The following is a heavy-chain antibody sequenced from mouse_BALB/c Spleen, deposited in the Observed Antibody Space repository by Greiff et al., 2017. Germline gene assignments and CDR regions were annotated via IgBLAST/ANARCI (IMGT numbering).Heavy chain of an antibody. CDR3: TRLDYGYYYAMDY. D-gene: IGHD1-1*02. CDR1: GYTFTSYY. CDR2: INPSNGGT. V-gene: IGHV1S81*02. Sequence: VKLMESGAELVKPGASVKLSCKASGYTFTSYYMYWVKQRPGQGLEWIGEINPSNGGTNFNEKFKSKATLTVDKSSSTAYMQLSSLTSEDSAVYYCTRLDYGYYYAMDYWGQGTSVTVSS. J-gene: IGHJ4*01.